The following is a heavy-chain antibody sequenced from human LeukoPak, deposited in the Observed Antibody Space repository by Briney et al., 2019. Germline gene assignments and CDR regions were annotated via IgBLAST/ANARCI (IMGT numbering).Heavy chain of an antibody. CDR1: GFTFSSYA. V-gene: IGHV3-23*01. CDR2: ISGSGGST. CDR3: AKDLTGPFDY. Sequence: GASLRLSCAASGFTFSSYAMSWVRQAPGKGLEWVSAISGSGGSTYYAASVKGRFTISRDKSKNTLYLQMNSLRAEDTAVYYCAKDLTGPFDYWGQGTLVTVSS. J-gene: IGHJ4*02. D-gene: IGHD1-14*01.